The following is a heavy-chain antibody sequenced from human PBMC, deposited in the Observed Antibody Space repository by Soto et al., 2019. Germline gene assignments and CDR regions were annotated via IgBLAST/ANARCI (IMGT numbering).Heavy chain of an antibody. D-gene: IGHD6-19*01. CDR1: GYTFTSYE. CDR2: MNPNSGNT. J-gene: IGHJ4*02. V-gene: IGHV1-8*01. Sequence: QVQLVQSGAEGKKPGASVKVSCKASGYTFTSYEINWVRQATGQGREWMGWMNPNSGNTGYAQKFQGRVTMTRNTSISTAYMELSRLRSEDTAVYYCARGQSGYSSGWSPNDYWGQGTLVTVSS. CDR3: ARGQSGYSSGWSPNDY.